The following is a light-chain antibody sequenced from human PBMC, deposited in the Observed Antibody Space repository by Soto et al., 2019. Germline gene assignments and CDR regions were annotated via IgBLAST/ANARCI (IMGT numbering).Light chain of an antibody. Sequence: EIVMTQSPATLSVSPGERATLSCRASQSVSSNLAWYQQKPGQAPRLLIYGASTRATGIPARFSGSGSGTDFTLTISSLEPEDFAVYYCQQRSNWHFGQGTRLEIK. CDR1: QSVSSN. V-gene: IGKV3-15*01. CDR2: GAS. J-gene: IGKJ5*01. CDR3: QQRSNWH.